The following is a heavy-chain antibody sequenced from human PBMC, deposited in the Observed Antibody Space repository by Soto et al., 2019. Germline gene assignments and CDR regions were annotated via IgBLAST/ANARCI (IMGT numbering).Heavy chain of an antibody. V-gene: IGHV3-30*03. J-gene: IGHJ4*02. Sequence: ESGGGVVQAGRSLRLSCVGSGFIFSNYGMHWVRQAPGKGLEWVAFISYDGSDILYADSVKGRFTISRDNSKSTLFLHMNRPTAEDTAIYFCAIVRVADSPLDHWGQGTLVTVSS. D-gene: IGHD3-10*02. CDR1: GFIFSNYG. CDR3: AIVRVADSPLDH. CDR2: ISYDGSDI.